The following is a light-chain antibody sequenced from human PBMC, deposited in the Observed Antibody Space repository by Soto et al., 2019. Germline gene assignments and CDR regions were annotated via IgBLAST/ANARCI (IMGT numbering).Light chain of an antibody. CDR1: RSISHS. J-gene: IGKJ5*01. CDR3: HFSPQRSSWPPTA. V-gene: IGKV3-20*01. CDR2: DAS. Sequence: VIARSSRRLPYPPENRVTVSCRDIRSISHSLAWYQQKPGQAPRILIYDASFRATGIPERFSGSGSGTDFTLSIRSMEYEDFVVYYRHFSPQRSSWPPTALGPGTRLEIK.